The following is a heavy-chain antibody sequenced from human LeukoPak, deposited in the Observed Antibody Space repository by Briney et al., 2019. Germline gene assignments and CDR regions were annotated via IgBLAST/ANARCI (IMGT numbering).Heavy chain of an antibody. V-gene: IGHV3-30*18. J-gene: IGHJ6*02. Sequence: PGGSLRLSCAASGFTFSSYGMHWVRQAPGKWLEWVAVISYDGSNKYYADSVKGRFTISRDNSKNTLYLQMNSLRAEDTAVYYCAKDLELWLRAGYYYYGMDVWGQGTTVTVSS. CDR2: ISYDGSNK. CDR1: GFTFSSYG. CDR3: AKDLELWLRAGYYYYGMDV. D-gene: IGHD5-18*01.